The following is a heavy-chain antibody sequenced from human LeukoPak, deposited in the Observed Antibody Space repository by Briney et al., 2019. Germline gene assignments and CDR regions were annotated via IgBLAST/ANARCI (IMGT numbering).Heavy chain of an antibody. Sequence: ASVKVSCKASGYTFTSYGISWVRRAPGQGLEWMGWISAYNGNTNYAQKLQGRVTMTTDTSTSTAYMELRSLRSDDTAVYYCARGYNWNDVPKGFDYWGQGTLVTVSS. V-gene: IGHV1-18*04. J-gene: IGHJ4*02. CDR3: ARGYNWNDVPKGFDY. D-gene: IGHD1-1*01. CDR2: ISAYNGNT. CDR1: GYTFTSYG.